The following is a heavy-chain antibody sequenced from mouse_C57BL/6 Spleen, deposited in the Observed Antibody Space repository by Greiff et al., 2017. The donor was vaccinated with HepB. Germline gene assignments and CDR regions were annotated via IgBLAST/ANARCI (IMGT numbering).Heavy chain of an antibody. CDR1: GYTFTDYY. CDR2: INPYNGGT. J-gene: IGHJ2*01. CDR3: ARGGPYCFDY. V-gene: IGHV1-19*01. Sequence: EVQLQQSGPVLVKPGASVKMSCKASGYTFTDYYMNWVKQSHGKSLEWIGVINPYNGGTSYNQKFKGKATLTVDKSSSTAYMELNSRTSEDSAVYYCARGGPYCFDYWGQGTTLTVSS.